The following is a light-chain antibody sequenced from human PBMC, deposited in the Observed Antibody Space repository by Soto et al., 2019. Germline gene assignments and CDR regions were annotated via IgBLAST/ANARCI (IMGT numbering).Light chain of an antibody. J-gene: IGKJ5*01. CDR3: QQYGSSPFA. CDR2: GVS. CDR1: QSVSSSY. V-gene: IGKV3-20*01. Sequence: EIVLTQSPGTLSLSPGERATLSCRASQSVSSSYLAWYRQKPGQAPKLLIYGVSSRATGIPDRFSGSGSGTDFTLTISRLEPEDFAVYYCQQYGSSPFAFGQGTRLEIK.